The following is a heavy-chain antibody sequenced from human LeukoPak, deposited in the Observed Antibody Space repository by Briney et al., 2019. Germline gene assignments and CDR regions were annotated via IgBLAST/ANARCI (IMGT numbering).Heavy chain of an antibody. CDR2: LSGRGRNT. V-gene: IGHV3-23*01. Sequence: GGSLRLSCAASGFSFSNYAMSWVRQAPGKGLEWVSVLSGRGRNTNYADSVKGRFTTSTDISKNRLFLQMNSLRADDTAVYYCAKSIMGTAGLLGFWGQGTLVTVSS. CDR1: GFSFSNYA. D-gene: IGHD5-18*01. J-gene: IGHJ4*02. CDR3: AKSIMGTAGLLGF.